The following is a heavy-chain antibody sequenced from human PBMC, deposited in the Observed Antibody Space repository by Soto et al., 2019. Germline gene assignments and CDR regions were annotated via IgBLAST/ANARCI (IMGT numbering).Heavy chain of an antibody. D-gene: IGHD7-27*01. CDR2: ISISTSTI. CDR1: GFTFSRYS. Sequence: EVQLVESGGGLVQPGGSLRLSCAASGFTFSRYSMNWLRQLPGKGLQWISYISISTSTIYYADSVKGRFTISRDNAKNSLYLEMNNLRVEDTAVYYCARGELGGDSWGQGALVTVSS. CDR3: ARGELGGDS. J-gene: IGHJ5*02. V-gene: IGHV3-48*01.